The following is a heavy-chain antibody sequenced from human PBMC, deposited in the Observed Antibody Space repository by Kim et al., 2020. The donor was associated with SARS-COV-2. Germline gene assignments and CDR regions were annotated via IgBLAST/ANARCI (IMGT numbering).Heavy chain of an antibody. CDR3: ARMGYFDWSNQY. CDR1: GGSFSGYY. CDR2: INHSGST. D-gene: IGHD3-9*01. V-gene: IGHV4-34*01. Sequence: SETLSLTCAVYGGSFSGYYWSWIRQPPGKGLEWIGEINHSGSTNYNPSLKSRVTISVDTSKNQFSLKLSSVTAADTAVYYCARMGYFDWSNQYWGQGTLVTVSS. J-gene: IGHJ4*02.